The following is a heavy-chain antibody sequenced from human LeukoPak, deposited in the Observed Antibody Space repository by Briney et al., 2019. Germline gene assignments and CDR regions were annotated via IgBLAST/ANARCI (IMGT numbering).Heavy chain of an antibody. CDR2: IYYSGST. Sequence: SETLSLTCTVSGGSISSYYWSWIRQPPGKGLEWIGYIYYSGSTYYNPSLKSRVTISVDTSKNQFSLKLSSVTAADTAVYYCAKPSNYYDSSGYWFDYWGQGTLVTVSS. CDR3: AKPSNYYDSSGYWFDY. J-gene: IGHJ4*02. CDR1: GGSISSYY. D-gene: IGHD3-22*01. V-gene: IGHV4-59*04.